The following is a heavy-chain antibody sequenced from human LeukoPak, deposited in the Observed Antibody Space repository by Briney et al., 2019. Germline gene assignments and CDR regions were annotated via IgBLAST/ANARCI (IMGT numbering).Heavy chain of an antibody. V-gene: IGHV3-66*01. Sequence: GGSLRLSCAASGFTVSSNYMSWVRQAPGKGLEWVSVIYSGGSTYYADSVKGRFTISRDNSKNTLYLQMNGLRAEDTAVYYCARDGGKAYFDYWGQGTLVTVSS. D-gene: IGHD3-16*01. CDR2: IYSGGST. CDR1: GFTVSSNY. CDR3: ARDGGKAYFDY. J-gene: IGHJ4*02.